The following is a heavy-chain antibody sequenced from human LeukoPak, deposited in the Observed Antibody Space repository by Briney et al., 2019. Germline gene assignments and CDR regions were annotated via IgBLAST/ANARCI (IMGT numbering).Heavy chain of an antibody. CDR2: IYYSGST. V-gene: IGHV4-39*01. CDR1: GGSISSSSYY. Sequence: SETLSLTCTVSGGSISSSSYYWGWIRQPPGKGLEWIGSIYYSGSTYYNPSLKSRVTISVDTSKNQFSLKLSSVTAADTAVYYCARLHSTTLATVTTLGRASTTIDYWGQGTLVTVSS. J-gene: IGHJ4*02. CDR3: ARLHSTTLATVTTLGRASTTIDY. D-gene: IGHD4-17*01.